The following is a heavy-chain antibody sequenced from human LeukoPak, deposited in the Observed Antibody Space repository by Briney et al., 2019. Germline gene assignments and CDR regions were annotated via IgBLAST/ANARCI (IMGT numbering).Heavy chain of an antibody. J-gene: IGHJ4*02. Sequence: GGSLRLSCAASGFTVSSNYMSWVRQAPGKGLEWVSVIYSGGSTYYADSVKGRFTTSRDNSKNTLYLQMNSLRAEDTAVYYCARMGGYFDWLGNFDYWGQGTLVTVSS. CDR3: ARMGGYFDWLGNFDY. V-gene: IGHV3-53*01. CDR1: GFTVSSNY. D-gene: IGHD3-9*01. CDR2: IYSGGST.